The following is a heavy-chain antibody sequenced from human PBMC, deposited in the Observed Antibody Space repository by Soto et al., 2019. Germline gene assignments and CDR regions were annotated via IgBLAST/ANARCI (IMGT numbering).Heavy chain of an antibody. V-gene: IGHV1-18*01. J-gene: IGHJ4*02. CDR1: GYTFTSYG. D-gene: IGHD3-3*01. CDR3: ARGLGQDYDFWSGYLYY. CDR2: ISAYNGNT. Sequence: GASVKVSCKASGYTFTSYGISWVRQAPGQGLEWMGWISAYNGNTNYAQKLQGRVTMTTDTSTSTAYMELSSLRSEDTAVYYCARGLGQDYDFWSGYLYYWGQGTLVTVSS.